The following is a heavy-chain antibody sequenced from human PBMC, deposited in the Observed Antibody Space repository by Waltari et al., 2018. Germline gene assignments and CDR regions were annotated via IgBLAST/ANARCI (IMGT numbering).Heavy chain of an antibody. CDR3: ARYSGSGSYSNYGMDV. J-gene: IGHJ6*02. CDR2: MNPNSCNT. Sequence: QVQLVQSGAEVTQPGASGKVSCRASGYTFTSYDIHWVRQATGQGLEWMGWMNPNSCNTGYAQKFKGRVTITRNTAISTAYMELSSVRSEDTAVYYCARYSGSGSYSNYGMDVWGQGTTVTVSS. D-gene: IGHD3-10*01. CDR1: GYTFTSYD. V-gene: IGHV1-8*03.